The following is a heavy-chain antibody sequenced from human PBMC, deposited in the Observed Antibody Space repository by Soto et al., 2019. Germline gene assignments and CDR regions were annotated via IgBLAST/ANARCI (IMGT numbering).Heavy chain of an antibody. CDR3: AREYGDYSFFFDY. V-gene: IGHV4-59*01. D-gene: IGHD4-17*01. Sequence: PSETLSLTCTVSGGSITTYQWSWIRQPPGKGLEWIGGYSGFTDYNPSLESRATISVDHSKNQFSLTLRSVTAADTAVYYCAREYGDYSFFFDYWGQGALVTVSS. J-gene: IGHJ4*02. CDR2: YSGFT. CDR1: GGSITTYQ.